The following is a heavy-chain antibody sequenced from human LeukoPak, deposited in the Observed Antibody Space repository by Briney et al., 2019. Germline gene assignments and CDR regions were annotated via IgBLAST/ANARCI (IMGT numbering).Heavy chain of an antibody. D-gene: IGHD6-13*01. Sequence: SETLSLTCTVSGGSISRYYWIWIRQPPGKGLECIGYIYYSGSTNYNPSLKSRVTISVDTSKNQFSLKLSSVTAADTAVYYCARSSAAEGPTHNWFGPWGQGTLVTVPS. CDR1: GGSISRYY. V-gene: IGHV4-59*08. CDR2: IYYSGST. J-gene: IGHJ5*02. CDR3: ARSSAAEGPTHNWFGP.